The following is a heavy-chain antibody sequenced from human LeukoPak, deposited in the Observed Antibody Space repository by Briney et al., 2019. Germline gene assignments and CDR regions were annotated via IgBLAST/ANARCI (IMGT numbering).Heavy chain of an antibody. V-gene: IGHV3-30-3*01. CDR1: GFSLSSYA. CDR2: ISYDGSNK. D-gene: IGHD4-23*01. Sequence: GGSLRLSCAASGFSLSSYAMHWVRQAPGKGLEGVAVISYDGSNKYYADSLKGRFTISRDNSKNTLYLQMNSLRAEDTAVYYCARDLGGNNSFDYWGQGTLVTVSS. J-gene: IGHJ4*02. CDR3: ARDLGGNNSFDY.